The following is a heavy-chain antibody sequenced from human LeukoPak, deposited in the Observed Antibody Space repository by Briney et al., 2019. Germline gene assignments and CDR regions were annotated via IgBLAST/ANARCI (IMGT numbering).Heavy chain of an antibody. V-gene: IGHV1-69*13. D-gene: IGHD1-26*01. J-gene: IGHJ4*02. Sequence: SVKVSCKASGGTFSSYAISWVRQAPGQGLEWMGGIIPIFGTANYAQKFQGGVTITADESTSTAYMELSSLRSEDTAVYYCATLEVGAKSPRLDYWGQGTLVTVSS. CDR2: IIPIFGTA. CDR3: ATLEVGAKSPRLDY. CDR1: GGTFSSYA.